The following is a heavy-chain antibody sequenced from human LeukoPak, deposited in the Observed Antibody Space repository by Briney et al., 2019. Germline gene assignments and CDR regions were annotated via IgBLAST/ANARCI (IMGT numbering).Heavy chain of an antibody. CDR2: INDSEST. CDR1: GGSFSGHF. CDR3: ARGTDGMATVFDY. J-gene: IGHJ4*02. D-gene: IGHD5-24*01. V-gene: IGHV4-34*01. Sequence: SETLSLTCAVYGGSFSGHFWSWIRQTPEKRLEWIGEINDSESTNYNPSLKSRVTISADMSKNQFSLKLSSVTAADTALYYCARGTDGMATVFDYWGQGTLVTVSS.